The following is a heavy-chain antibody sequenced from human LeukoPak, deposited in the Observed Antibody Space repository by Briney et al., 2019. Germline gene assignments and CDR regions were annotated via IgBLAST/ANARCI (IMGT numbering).Heavy chain of an antibody. J-gene: IGHJ5*02. CDR3: ARGFAGFDP. CDR1: GFTFSSYW. Sequence: GGSLRLSCAASGFTFSSYWMHWVRQAPGKGPVWVSRISTDGSSTSYADSVKGRSTISRDNAKNTLYLQMNSLRAEDTAVFYCARGFAGFDPWGQGTLVTVSS. CDR2: ISTDGSST. V-gene: IGHV3-74*01.